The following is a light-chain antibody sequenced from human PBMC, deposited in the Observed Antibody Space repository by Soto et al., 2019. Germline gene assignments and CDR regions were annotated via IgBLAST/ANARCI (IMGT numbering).Light chain of an antibody. CDR2: DVS. CDR3: QQYDSYPLT. J-gene: IGKJ4*01. CDR1: QNVARNY. Sequence: EIVLTQSPGTLSLSPGERATLSCRASQNVARNYLAWYQQRPGQAPRLLIYDVSTLESGVPSRFSGSGSGTEFTLTISSLQPEEFATDYCQQYDSYPLTFGGGTKVDTK. V-gene: IGKV3-20*01.